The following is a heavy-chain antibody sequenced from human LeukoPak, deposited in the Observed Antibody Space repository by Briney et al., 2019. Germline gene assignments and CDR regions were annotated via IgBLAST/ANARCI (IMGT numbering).Heavy chain of an antibody. Sequence: GGSLRLSCAASGFTFSDYYMSWIRQAPGKGLEWVSYISSSGSTIYYAHSVKGRFTISRDNAKNSLYLQMNSLRAEDTAVYYCASRKSLYDYVHWGQGTLVTVSS. J-gene: IGHJ4*02. CDR2: ISSSGSTI. CDR3: ASRKSLYDYVH. D-gene: IGHD3-16*01. V-gene: IGHV3-11*01. CDR1: GFTFSDYY.